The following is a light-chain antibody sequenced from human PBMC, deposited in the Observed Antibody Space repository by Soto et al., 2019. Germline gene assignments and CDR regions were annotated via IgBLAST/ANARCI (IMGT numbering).Light chain of an antibody. J-gene: IGLJ3*02. V-gene: IGLV2-14*01. CDR3: SSYTSSSTLV. Sequence: QSALTQPASVSGSPGQSITISCTGTSSDVGTYNYVSWYQQHPGKVPKLMIYEVTNRPSGVSNRFSGSKSGNTASLTISGLQAEDEADYYCSSYTSSSTLVFGGGTKLPS. CDR1: SSDVGTYNY. CDR2: EVT.